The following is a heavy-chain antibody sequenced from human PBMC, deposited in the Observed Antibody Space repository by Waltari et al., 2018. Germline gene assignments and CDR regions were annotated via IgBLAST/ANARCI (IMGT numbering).Heavy chain of an antibody. CDR1: GFTYITYW. J-gene: IGHJ6*02. Sequence: EVHLVSSWGDLVQPGGSLRLSCAASGFTYITYWMHWVRQAPGKGLVWVSRINSDGSNTVYADSVKGRFTISRDNAKSTLYLQMNSLRADDTAVYYCASAYGMDVWGQGTTVTVSS. CDR3: ASAYGMDV. CDR2: INSDGSNT. V-gene: IGHV3-74*01.